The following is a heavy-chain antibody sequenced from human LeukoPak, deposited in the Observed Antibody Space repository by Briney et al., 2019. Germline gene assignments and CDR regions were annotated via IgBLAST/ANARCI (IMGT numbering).Heavy chain of an antibody. D-gene: IGHD2-15*01. CDR1: GDPISSYY. J-gene: IGHJ6*02. CDR3: ARDPRCSGGSCYSGYYYYGMDV. V-gene: IGHV4-4*07. CDR2: IYTSGST. Sequence: PWETEPLTCTFTGDPISSYYWRWIRQPAGKGLEWIGRIYTSGSTNYNPSLKSRVTMSVDTSKNQFSLKLSSVTAADSAVYYCARDPRCSGGSCYSGYYYYGMDVWGQGTTVTVSS.